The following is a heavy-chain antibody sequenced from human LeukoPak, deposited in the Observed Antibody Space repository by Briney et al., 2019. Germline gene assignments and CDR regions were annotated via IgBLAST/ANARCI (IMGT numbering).Heavy chain of an antibody. D-gene: IGHD6-13*01. CDR3: ARSGIAAAGTSYYYYYMDV. V-gene: IGHV4-4*07. CDR2: IYTSGST. J-gene: IGHJ6*03. CDR1: GGSISSYY. Sequence: ASETLSLTCTVSGGSISSYYWSWIRQPAGKGLEWIGRIYTSGSTNYNPSLKSRVTMSVDTSKNQFSLKLSSVTAADTAVYYCARSGIAAAGTSYYYYYMDVWGKGTTVTVSS.